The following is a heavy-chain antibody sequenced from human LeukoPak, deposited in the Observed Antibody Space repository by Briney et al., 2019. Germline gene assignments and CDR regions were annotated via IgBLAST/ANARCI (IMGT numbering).Heavy chain of an antibody. CDR2: ISYDGSNK. CDR3: ARGSVGTPPPFDY. J-gene: IGHJ4*02. V-gene: IGHV3-30-3*01. D-gene: IGHD2-15*01. Sequence: GGSLRLSCAASGFTFSNAWMNWVRQAPGKGLEWVAVISYDGSNKYYADSVKGRFTISRDNSKNTLYLQMNSLRTEDTAVYYCARGSVGTPPPFDYWGQGTLVTVSS. CDR1: GFTFSNAW.